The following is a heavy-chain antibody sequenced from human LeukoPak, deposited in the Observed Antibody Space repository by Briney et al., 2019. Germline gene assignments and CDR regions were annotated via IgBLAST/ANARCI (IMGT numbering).Heavy chain of an antibody. Sequence: PGGSLRLSCAASGFTVSINYMSWVRQAPGKGLEWVSSIFIDGDTYYADSVAGRFIISRDNPKNTLHLQMNSLRAADTAIYYCAVAVMPYYFDHWGQGTRVTVSS. CDR3: AVAVMPYYFDH. CDR2: IFIDGDT. D-gene: IGHD6-19*01. V-gene: IGHV3-53*01. CDR1: GFTVSINY. J-gene: IGHJ4*02.